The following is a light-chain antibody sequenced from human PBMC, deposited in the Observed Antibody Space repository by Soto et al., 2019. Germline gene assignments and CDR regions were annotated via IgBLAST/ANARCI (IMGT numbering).Light chain of an antibody. J-gene: IGKJ2*01. CDR3: QQYGTSPYT. CDR2: STS. CDR1: QSVPSTY. V-gene: IGKV3-20*01. Sequence: EIVLTQSPGTLSLSPGDRATLSCRASQSVPSTYFAWYQQTPGQAPRLLIYSTSTRAAGVPDRFSGSGSGTDFTRAISRLEPEDFALYYCQQYGTSPYTFGRGTKLEIK.